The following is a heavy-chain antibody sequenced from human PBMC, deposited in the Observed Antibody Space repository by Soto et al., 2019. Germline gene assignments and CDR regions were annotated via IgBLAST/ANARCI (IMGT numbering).Heavy chain of an antibody. D-gene: IGHD1-26*01. V-gene: IGHV4-61*01. J-gene: IGHJ4*02. CDR2: IYYSGST. CDR3: ARDAYSGSYY. Sequence: PSETLSLTCAVSGGSVSSGSDYWSWIRQPPGKGLEWIGYIYYSGSTNYNPSLRSRVTISVDTSKNQFSLKLSSVTAADTAVYYCARDAYSGSYYWGQGTLVTVSS. CDR1: GGSVSSGSDY.